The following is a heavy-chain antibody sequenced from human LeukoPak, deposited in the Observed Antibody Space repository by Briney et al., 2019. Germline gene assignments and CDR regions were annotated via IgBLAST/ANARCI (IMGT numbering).Heavy chain of an antibody. CDR1: GFTFSSNW. D-gene: IGHD1-26*01. CDR3: ARELGGRSGH. V-gene: IGHV3-74*01. CDR2: SNEDGSTT. J-gene: IGHJ4*02. Sequence: GGSLRLSCAASGFTFSSNWMHWVRQAPGKGLVWVSRSNEDGSTTNYADSVKGRFTISRDNAKNTLYLQMNSLTAEDTAVYYCARELGGRSGHWGQGTLVTVSS.